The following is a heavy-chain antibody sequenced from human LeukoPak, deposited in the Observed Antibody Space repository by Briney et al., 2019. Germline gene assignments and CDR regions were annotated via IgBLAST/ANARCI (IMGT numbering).Heavy chain of an antibody. D-gene: IGHD2-2*01. V-gene: IGHV4-59*08. CDR1: GGSISSYY. CDR2: IYYSGST. J-gene: IGHJ4*02. CDR3: ARHSTSLLGPFDY. Sequence: SDTLSLTCTVSGGSISSYYWSWIRQPTRRGLEWIGYIYYSGSTNYNPSLKSRVTISVDTSKNQFSLKLGSVTAADTAVYYCARHSTSLLGPFDYWGQGTLVTVSS.